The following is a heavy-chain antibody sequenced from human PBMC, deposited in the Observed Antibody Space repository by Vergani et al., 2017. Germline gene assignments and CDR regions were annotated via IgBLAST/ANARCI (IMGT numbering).Heavy chain of an antibody. J-gene: IGHJ4*02. D-gene: IGHD1-26*01. V-gene: IGHV3-23*01. CDR2: ISGSGGRT. CDR1: GFTFSSSA. Sequence: EVQLLESGGGLVQRGGSLRLSCAASGFTFSSSAMSWVRQAPGKGLGWVSAISGSGGRTYSADSLKGRFTISRDNSKKTLYLQMNSLRAEDTAVYYCAKLKALEWGPGYWGQGTLVTVPS. CDR3: AKLKALEWGPGY.